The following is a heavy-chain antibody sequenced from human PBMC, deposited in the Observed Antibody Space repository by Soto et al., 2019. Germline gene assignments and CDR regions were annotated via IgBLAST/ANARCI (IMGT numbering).Heavy chain of an antibody. J-gene: IGHJ4*02. CDR2: IYSGGST. Sequence: GGSLRLSCAVSGFTVSSNYMSWVRQAPGKGLEWVSVIYSGGSTYYADSVKGRFTISRDNSKNTLYLQMNSLRAEDTSVYYCARSGSWYSFFDYWGQGTLVTVSS. D-gene: IGHD2-15*01. V-gene: IGHV3-66*01. CDR1: GFTVSSNY. CDR3: ARSGSWYSFFDY.